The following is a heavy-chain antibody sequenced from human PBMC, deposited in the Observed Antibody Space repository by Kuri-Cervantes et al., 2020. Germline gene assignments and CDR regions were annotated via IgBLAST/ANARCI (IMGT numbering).Heavy chain of an antibody. Sequence: SETLSLTCTVAGGSMSRNGYYWSWIRLPPGKGLEWIGEINHSGSTNYNPSLKSRVTISVDTSKNQFSLKLSSVTAADTAVYYCARGLSDCSSTSCYGWFDPWGQGTLVNVSS. CDR3: ARGLSDCSSTSCYGWFDP. CDR1: GGSMSRNGYY. CDR2: INHSGST. D-gene: IGHD2-2*01. J-gene: IGHJ5*02. V-gene: IGHV4-34*01.